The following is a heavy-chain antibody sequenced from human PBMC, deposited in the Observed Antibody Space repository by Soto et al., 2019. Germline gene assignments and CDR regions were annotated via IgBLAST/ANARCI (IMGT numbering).Heavy chain of an antibody. CDR2: ISYDGSNK. D-gene: IGHD3-22*01. CDR1: GFTFSSYG. CDR3: AKVIDKYYGMDV. V-gene: IGHV3-30*18. J-gene: IGHJ6*02. Sequence: QVQLVESGGGVVQPGRSLRLSCAASGFTFSSYGMHWVRQAPGKGLEWVAVISYDGSNKYYADSVKGRFTISRDNSKNTLYLQMNSLRAEDTAVYYCAKVIDKYYGMDVWGQGTTVTVSS.